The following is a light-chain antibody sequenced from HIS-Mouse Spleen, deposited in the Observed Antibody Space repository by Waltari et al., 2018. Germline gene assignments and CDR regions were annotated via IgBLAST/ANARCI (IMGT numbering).Light chain of an antibody. CDR1: QRISSW. V-gene: IGKV1-5*03. J-gene: IGKJ1*01. Sequence: DIQMTQSPSTMSASVGDQVTITCRASQRISSWLAWYQQKPGKAPKLLIYKASSLESGVPSRFSGSGSGTEFTLTISSLQPDDFATYYCQQYNSYSPWTFGQGTKVEIK. CDR2: KAS. CDR3: QQYNSYSPWT.